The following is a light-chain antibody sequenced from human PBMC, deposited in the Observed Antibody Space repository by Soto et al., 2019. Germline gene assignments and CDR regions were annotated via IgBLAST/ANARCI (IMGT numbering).Light chain of an antibody. CDR3: GTWDSSLSAVV. CDR2: DNN. CDR1: APTIGNNY. J-gene: IGLJ2*01. Sequence: QSVLTQPPSVSAAPGQRVPISAPETAPTIGNNYVSWYQQLPGTAPKLLIYDNNKQPSGIPDRFSGSKSGTSATLGITGLQTGDEADYYCGTWDSSLSAVVFGGGTQLTVL. V-gene: IGLV1-51*01.